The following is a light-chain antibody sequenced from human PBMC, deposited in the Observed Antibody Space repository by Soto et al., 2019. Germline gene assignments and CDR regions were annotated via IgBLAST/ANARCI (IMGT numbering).Light chain of an antibody. V-gene: IGKV3-20*01. Sequence: VLTKSLGTLSLPPAERATLSCRASQSVSSSYLAWYQQKPGQAPRLLIYGASSRATGIPDRFSGSGSGTDFTLTISRLEPEDFAVYYCQQYGSSRTFGQGTKVDIK. CDR1: QSVSSSY. CDR3: QQYGSSRT. CDR2: GAS. J-gene: IGKJ1*01.